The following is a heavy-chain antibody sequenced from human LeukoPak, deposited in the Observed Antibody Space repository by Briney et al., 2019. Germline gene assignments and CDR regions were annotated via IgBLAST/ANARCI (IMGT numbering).Heavy chain of an antibody. CDR1: GFIFSNYA. CDR3: AKGGYFEYSSSVDY. V-gene: IGHV3-30*02. CDR2: IRYDGSNK. J-gene: IGHJ4*02. D-gene: IGHD6-6*01. Sequence: PGGSLRLSCAASGFIFSNYAMIWVRQAPGKGLEWVAFIRYDGSNKYYADSVKGRFTISRDNSKNTLYLQMNSLRAEDTAVYYCAKGGYFEYSSSVDYWGQGTLVTVSP.